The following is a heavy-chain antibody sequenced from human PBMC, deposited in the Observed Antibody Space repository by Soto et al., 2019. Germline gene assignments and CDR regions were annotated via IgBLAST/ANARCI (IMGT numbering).Heavy chain of an antibody. J-gene: IGHJ6*02. CDR2: IIPIFGTA. D-gene: IGHD1-1*01. CDR1: GGTFNRYT. V-gene: IGHV1-69*01. CDR3: ALWGFRDGNNSKYNYSGMDV. Sequence: VQLVQSGAEVKKPGSSVKLSCKASGGTFNRYTISWVRQAPGQGLDWMGGIIPIFGTANYAQKFQGRAAIIADESTSAAYMELRSLRSEDTAVYYCALWGFRDGNNSKYNYSGMDVWGQGTTVTVSS.